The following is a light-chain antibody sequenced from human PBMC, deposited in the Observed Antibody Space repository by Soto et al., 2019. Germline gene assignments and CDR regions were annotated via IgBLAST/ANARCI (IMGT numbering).Light chain of an antibody. CDR3: QQYKSYWT. CDR2: DVS. CDR1: HDISNY. V-gene: IGKV1-33*01. J-gene: IGKJ1*01. Sequence: DIQLTQSPSFLSAAVGHSGNLTCHASHDISNYLHWYRHKPGKCPKLLIYDVSNLETGVPSRFSRSGSGTEFTLTINSLQPDDFATYYCQQYKSYWTFGQGTQVDIK.